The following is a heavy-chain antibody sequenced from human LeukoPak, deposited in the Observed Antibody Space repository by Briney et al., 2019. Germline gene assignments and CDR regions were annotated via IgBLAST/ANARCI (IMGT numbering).Heavy chain of an antibody. CDR1: GFTVSRNY. CDR3: ASPYYYDSSGPNAFDI. CDR2: IYSGGST. Sequence: PGGSLRLSCAASGFTVSRNYMSWVRQAPGKGLEWVSVIYSGGSTYYADSVKGRFTISRDNSKNTLCLQMNSLRAEDTAVYYCASPYYYDSSGPNAFDIWSQGTMVTVSS. D-gene: IGHD3-22*01. J-gene: IGHJ3*02. V-gene: IGHV3-66*02.